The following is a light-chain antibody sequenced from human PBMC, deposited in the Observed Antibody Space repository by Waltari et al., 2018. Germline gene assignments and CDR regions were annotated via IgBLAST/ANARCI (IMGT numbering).Light chain of an antibody. CDR1: NSNIGAGYD. J-gene: IGLJ1*01. CDR3: QSYDSSLSGHV. CDR2: GND. Sequence: QSVLTQPPSVSGAPGQRVTISCTGSNSNIGAGYDVHWYQQLPGRAPKLLIHGNDKRPSGVPDRFSGSKSGTSGSLAIAGLQADDETDYYCQSYDSSLSGHVFGTGTKVTVL. V-gene: IGLV1-40*01.